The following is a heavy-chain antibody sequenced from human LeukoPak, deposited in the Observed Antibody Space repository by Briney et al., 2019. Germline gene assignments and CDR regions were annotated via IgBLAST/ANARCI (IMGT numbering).Heavy chain of an antibody. CDR1: GFTFSSYA. CDR2: ISGSGGST. Sequence: GGSLRLSCAASGFTFSSYAMSWVRQAPGKGQERVSAISGSGGSTYYADSVKGRFTISRDNSKNTLYLQMNSLRAEDTAVYYCAKDRITMIVATFDYWGQGTLVTVSS. D-gene: IGHD3-22*01. V-gene: IGHV3-23*01. CDR3: AKDRITMIVATFDY. J-gene: IGHJ4*02.